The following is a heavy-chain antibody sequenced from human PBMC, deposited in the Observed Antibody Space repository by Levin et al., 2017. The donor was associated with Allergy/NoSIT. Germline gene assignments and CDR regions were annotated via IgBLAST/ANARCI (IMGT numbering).Heavy chain of an antibody. Sequence: SETLSLTCAVSGGSTSSSKWWSWIRQPPGKGLEWIGEIFHSGITNYNPSLESRVTISVDNSKSQFSLKLRSVTAADTAVYYCARRDDYFDLWGRGILVAVSS. CDR3: ARRDDYFDL. CDR1: GGSTSSSKW. V-gene: IGHV4-4*02. CDR2: IFHSGIT. J-gene: IGHJ2*01.